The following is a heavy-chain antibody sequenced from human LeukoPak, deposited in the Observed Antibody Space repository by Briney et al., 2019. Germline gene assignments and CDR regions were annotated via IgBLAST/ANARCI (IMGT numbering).Heavy chain of an antibody. CDR1: GGSISSYY. D-gene: IGHD2-15*01. CDR3: ARGTRYCSGGSCWLYYYYGMDV. V-gene: IGHV4-4*07. CDR2: IYTSGST. J-gene: IGHJ6*02. Sequence: SETLSLTCAVSGGSISSYYWSWIRQPAGKGLEWIGRIYTSGSTNYNPSLKSRVTMSVDTSKNQFSLKLSSVTAADTAVYYCARGTRYCSGGSCWLYYYYGMDVWGQGTTVTVSS.